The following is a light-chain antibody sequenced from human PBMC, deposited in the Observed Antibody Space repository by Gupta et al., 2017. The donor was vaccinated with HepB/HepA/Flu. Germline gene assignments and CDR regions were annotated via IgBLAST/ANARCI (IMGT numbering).Light chain of an antibody. Sequence: DIQMNQFPSSLSASVGDRVTITCRASQSISSYLSWYQQKSGKVPKLLIHSASSVQSGVPSRFSVCGSGTDFTLTIIRRQPEDFATYYCQQKYTTPWTFGPGTKVEIK. CDR1: QSISSY. CDR3: QQKYTTPWT. J-gene: IGKJ1*01. V-gene: IGKV1-39*01. CDR2: SAS.